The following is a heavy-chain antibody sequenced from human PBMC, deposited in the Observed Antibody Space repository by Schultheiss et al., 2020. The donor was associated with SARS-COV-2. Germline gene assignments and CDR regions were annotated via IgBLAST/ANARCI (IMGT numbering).Heavy chain of an antibody. Sequence: SETLSLTCTVSGGSISSYYWSWIRQPPGKGLEWIGYIYYSGSTNYNPSLKSRVTISVDTSKNQFSLKLSSVTAADTAVYYCARHVDYYDSSGYYRIYYFDYWGQGTLVTVSS. CDR2: IYYSGST. J-gene: IGHJ4*02. CDR1: GGSISSYY. D-gene: IGHD3-22*01. V-gene: IGHV4-59*08. CDR3: ARHVDYYDSSGYYRIYYFDY.